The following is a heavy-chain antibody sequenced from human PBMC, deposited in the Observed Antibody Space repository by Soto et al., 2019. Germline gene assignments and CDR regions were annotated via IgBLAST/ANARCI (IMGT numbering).Heavy chain of an antibody. D-gene: IGHD2-15*01. CDR2: IYYSGST. Sequence: SETLSLTCTVSGGSISSYYWSWIRQPPGKGLEWIGYIYYSGSTNYNPSLKSRVTISVATSKNQFSLKLSSVTAADTAVYYCARGYCSGGSCFSPIDYWGQGTLVTVSS. V-gene: IGHV4-59*08. CDR1: GGSISSYY. J-gene: IGHJ4*02. CDR3: ARGYCSGGSCFSPIDY.